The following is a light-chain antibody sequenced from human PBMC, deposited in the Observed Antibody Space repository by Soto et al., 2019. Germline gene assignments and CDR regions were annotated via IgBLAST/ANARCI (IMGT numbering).Light chain of an antibody. Sequence: DIQMTQSPSTLSVSVGDRVTITCRASQSISSWLAWYQQKPGKAPKSLIYKASSLESGVPSRFSGSGSGTEFTLTISSLHPDNVATDYWQQYSIYPITGGRGTRLEIK. CDR1: QSISSW. V-gene: IGKV1-5*03. J-gene: IGKJ5*01. CDR2: KAS. CDR3: QQYSIYPIT.